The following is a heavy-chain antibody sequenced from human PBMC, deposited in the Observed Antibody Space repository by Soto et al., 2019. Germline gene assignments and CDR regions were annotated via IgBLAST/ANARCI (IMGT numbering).Heavy chain of an antibody. CDR2: IYYSGST. V-gene: IGHV4-59*01. Sequence: SETLSLTCTVSGGSISSYYWSWIRQPPGKGLEWIGYIYYSGSTNYNPSLKSRVTISVDTSKNQFSLKLSSVTAADTAVYYCARDGYYYDSSGPPPDYYGMDVWGQGTTVTVS. J-gene: IGHJ6*02. CDR3: ARDGYYYDSSGPPPDYYGMDV. CDR1: GGSISSYY. D-gene: IGHD3-22*01.